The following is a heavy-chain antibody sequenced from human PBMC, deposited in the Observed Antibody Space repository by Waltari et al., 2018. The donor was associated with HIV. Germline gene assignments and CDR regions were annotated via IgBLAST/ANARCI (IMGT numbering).Heavy chain of an antibody. CDR3: ARHYNSGWYDY. D-gene: IGHD6-19*01. V-gene: IGHV3-33*01. J-gene: IGHJ4*02. CDR2: IWSDGSNK. Sequence: QVQLVESGGGVVQAGGSLRLSCAASGFTFSSHDMEWVRQAPGKGLEWVAIIWSDGSNKYYADSVRGRFTISRDNSKNTVYLQMNSLRAEDTAVYYCARHYNSGWYDYWGQGTLVTVSS. CDR1: GFTFSSHD.